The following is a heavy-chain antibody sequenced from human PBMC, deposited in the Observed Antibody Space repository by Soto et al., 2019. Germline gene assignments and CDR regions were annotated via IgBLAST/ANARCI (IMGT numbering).Heavy chain of an antibody. D-gene: IGHD6-13*01. CDR1: GGSINSDY. Sequence: SETLSLTCTVSGGSINSDYWSWIRQPPGRGLEWIGYIYYSGTTNYNPSLKSRVTISVDTSKNQFSLWLTSVTAADTAVYYCARHGSRWYDFEYWGQGTLVTVSS. CDR2: IYYSGTT. V-gene: IGHV4-59*08. J-gene: IGHJ4*02. CDR3: ARHGSRWYDFEY.